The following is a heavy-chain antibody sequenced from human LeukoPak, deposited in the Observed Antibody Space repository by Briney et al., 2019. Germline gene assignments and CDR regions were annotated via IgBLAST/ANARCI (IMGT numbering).Heavy chain of an antibody. CDR1: GFTFSDYY. CDR2: ISSSGSTI. J-gene: IGHJ4*02. D-gene: IGHD6-13*01. CDR3: ASIVVAAAGTDY. Sequence: GGSLRLSCAASGFTFSDYYMSWVRQAPGKGLEWVSYISSSGSTIYYADSVKGRFTISRDNAKNSLYLQMNSLRAEDTAVYYCASIVVAAAGTDYWGQGTLVTVSS. V-gene: IGHV3-11*01.